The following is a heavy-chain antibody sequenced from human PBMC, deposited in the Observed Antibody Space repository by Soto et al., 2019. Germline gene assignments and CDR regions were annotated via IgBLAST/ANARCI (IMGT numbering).Heavy chain of an antibody. CDR1: GGSISTNNW. CDR3: ARAKLCNTLSCPHSFDT. CDR2: VYHSGST. D-gene: IGHD2-2*01. V-gene: IGHV4-4*02. Sequence: QVQLRESGPGLVHASGTLSLTCGVSGGSISTNNWWSWVRQPPGPGLEWIAEVYHSGSTNYNPSLTSRLTISIDNANNQFSLRLTSVTAADSAVYYCARAKLCNTLSCPHSFDTWGQGTLVTVSS. J-gene: IGHJ4*02.